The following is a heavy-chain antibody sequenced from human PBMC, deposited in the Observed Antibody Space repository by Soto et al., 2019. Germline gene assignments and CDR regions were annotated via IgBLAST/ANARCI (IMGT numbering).Heavy chain of an antibody. CDR3: ARYGSGTYYNGIFDY. CDR2: IYYSGTT. V-gene: IGHV4-30-4*01. J-gene: IGHJ4*02. D-gene: IGHD3-10*01. Sequence: QVQLQESGPGLVKPSQTLSLTCTVSGGSISTGDYYWSWIRQPPGKGLEWIGFIYYSGTTYYNPSLKSRVTISVDTSKNQFSLKLGSVTAADTAVYYCARYGSGTYYNGIFDYCGQGALVTVSS. CDR1: GGSISTGDYY.